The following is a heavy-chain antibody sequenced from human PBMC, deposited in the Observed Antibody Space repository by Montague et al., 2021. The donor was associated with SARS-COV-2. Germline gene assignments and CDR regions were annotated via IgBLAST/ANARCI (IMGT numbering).Heavy chain of an antibody. V-gene: IGHV3-48*03. CDR2: PTSSGTTL. CDR1: RFTFSSYE. CDR3: ARGGGGYDYFFNYYGMDV. Sequence: SLRLSCVASRFTFSSYELNWVRQAPGKGLEWVSYPTSSGTTLYYADSVQGRFPISRDNAKNSLYLQMNSLRAEDTAVYYCARGGGGYDYFFNYYGMDVWGQGTTVTVSS. D-gene: IGHD5-12*01. J-gene: IGHJ6*02.